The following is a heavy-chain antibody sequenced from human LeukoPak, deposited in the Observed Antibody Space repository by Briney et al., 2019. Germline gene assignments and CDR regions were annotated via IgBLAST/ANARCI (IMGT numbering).Heavy chain of an antibody. CDR2: ISGSGGST. J-gene: IGHJ4*02. CDR1: GFTFSAYG. Sequence: PGRSLRLSCAASGFTFSAYGMHWVRQAPGKGLEWVSAISGSGGSTYYADSVKGRFTISRDNSKNTLYLQMNSLRAEDTAVYYCAKDVGITGTTGGDYWGQGTLVTVSS. V-gene: IGHV3-23*01. D-gene: IGHD1-7*01. CDR3: AKDVGITGTTGGDY.